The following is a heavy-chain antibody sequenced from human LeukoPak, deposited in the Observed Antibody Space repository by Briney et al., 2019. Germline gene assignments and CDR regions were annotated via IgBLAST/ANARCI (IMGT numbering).Heavy chain of an antibody. CDR1: GGTFSSYA. CDR2: IIPIFGTA. J-gene: IGHJ6*02. Sequence: SVKVSCKASGGTFSSYAISWVRQAPGQGLEWMGGIIPIFGTADYAQKFQGRVTITADEFTSTAYMELSSLRSEDSAVYYCARASLERRRDYYYGMDVWGQGTTVTVSS. D-gene: IGHD1-1*01. V-gene: IGHV1-69*01. CDR3: ARASLERRRDYYYGMDV.